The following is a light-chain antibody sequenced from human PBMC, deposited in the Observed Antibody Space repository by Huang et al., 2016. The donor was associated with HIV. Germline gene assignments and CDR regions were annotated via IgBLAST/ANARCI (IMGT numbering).Light chain of an antibody. CDR2: AAS. CDR1: QDINNF. J-gene: IGKJ3*01. Sequence: IRMTQSPSSLSASTGDRVTIPCRANQDINNFLAWYQQRPGSVPKLLIYAASTLQSGVRSGFSGNGSGTDFTLTIGCLHSEDVATYYCQQYDIHPLTFGPGTRVDIK. V-gene: IGKV1-8*01. CDR3: QQYDIHPLT.